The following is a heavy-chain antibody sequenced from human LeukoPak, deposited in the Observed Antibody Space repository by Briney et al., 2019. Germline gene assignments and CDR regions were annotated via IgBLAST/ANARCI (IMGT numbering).Heavy chain of an antibody. J-gene: IGHJ3*02. CDR2: IYYSGST. D-gene: IGHD2-2*01. V-gene: IGHV4-39*07. Sequence: SGTLSLTCAVSGGSISSGGYSWGWIRQPPGKGLEWIGSIYYSGSTYYNPSLKSRVTISVDTSKNQFSLKLSSVTAADTAVYYCARGKGFEYAAFDIWGQGTMVTVSS. CDR1: GGSISSGGYS. CDR3: ARGKGFEYAAFDI.